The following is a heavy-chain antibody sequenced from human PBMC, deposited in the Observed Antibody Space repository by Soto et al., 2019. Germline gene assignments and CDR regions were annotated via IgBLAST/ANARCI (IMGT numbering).Heavy chain of an antibody. V-gene: IGHV3-48*02. CDR2: ISSSSSTI. CDR1: GFTFSSYS. Sequence: GGSLRLSCAASGFTFSSYSMNWVRQAPGKGLEWVSYISSSSSTIYYADSVKGRFTISRDNAKNSLYLQMNSLRDEDTAVYYCARDQDGDYDYYYYGMDVWGQGTTVTVSS. D-gene: IGHD4-17*01. CDR3: ARDQDGDYDYYYYGMDV. J-gene: IGHJ6*02.